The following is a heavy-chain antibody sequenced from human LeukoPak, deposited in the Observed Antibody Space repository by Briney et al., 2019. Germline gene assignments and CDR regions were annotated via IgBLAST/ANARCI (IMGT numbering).Heavy chain of an antibody. V-gene: IGHV4-30-4*01. CDR2: IYYSGST. J-gene: IGHJ5*02. CDR3: AREIVVIKPESLNWFDP. CDR1: GGSISSGDYY. Sequence: SETLSPTCTVSGGSISSGDYYWSWIRQPPGKGLEWIGYIYYSGSTYYNPSLKSRVTISVDTSKNQFSLKLSSVTAADTAVYYCAREIVVIKPESLNWFDPWGQGTLVTVSS. D-gene: IGHD3-3*01.